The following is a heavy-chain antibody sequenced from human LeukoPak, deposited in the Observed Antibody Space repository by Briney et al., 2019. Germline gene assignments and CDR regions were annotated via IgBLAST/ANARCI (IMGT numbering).Heavy chain of an antibody. D-gene: IGHD3-3*01. CDR3: ARNFWGNPYYDFWSGIRV. CDR1: GGSISSYY. J-gene: IGHJ4*02. V-gene: IGHV4-59*01. Sequence: PSETLSLTCSVSGGSISSYYWSWIRQPPGKGLEWIGYIYYSGSTNYNPSLKSRVTISVDTSKNQFSLKLSSVTAADTAVYYCARNFWGNPYYDFWSGIRVWGQGTLVTVSS. CDR2: IYYSGST.